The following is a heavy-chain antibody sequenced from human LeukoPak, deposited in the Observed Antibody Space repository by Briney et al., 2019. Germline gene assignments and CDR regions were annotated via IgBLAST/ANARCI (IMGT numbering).Heavy chain of an antibody. D-gene: IGHD4-11*01. CDR2: INPSGGST. Sequence: ASVKVSCKASGYTFTSYYMHWVRRAPGQGLEWMGIINPSGGSTSYAQKFQGRVTMTRDMSTSTVYMELSSLRSEDTAVYYCAYSNYSNYYYYYYYMDVWGKGTTVTVSS. CDR1: GYTFTSYY. J-gene: IGHJ6*03. CDR3: AYSNYSNYYYYYYYMDV. V-gene: IGHV1-46*01.